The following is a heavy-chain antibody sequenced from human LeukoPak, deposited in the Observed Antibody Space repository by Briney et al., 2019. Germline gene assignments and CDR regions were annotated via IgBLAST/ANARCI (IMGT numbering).Heavy chain of an antibody. CDR3: ARDIVSSGG. CDR2: IGPGDDT. Sequence: GGSLRLSCGASGFAFSSYAVGWVRQAPRKGLEWVSAIGPGDDTHYADSVKGRFSISRDNSKSTLYLQMNSLRAEDTAVYYCARDIVSSGGWGQGTLVTVSS. V-gene: IGHV3-23*01. CDR1: GFAFSSYA. J-gene: IGHJ4*02. D-gene: IGHD2-15*01.